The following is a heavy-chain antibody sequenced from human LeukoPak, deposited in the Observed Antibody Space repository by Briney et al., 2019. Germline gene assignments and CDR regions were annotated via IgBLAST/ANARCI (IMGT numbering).Heavy chain of an antibody. D-gene: IGHD2-2*01. CDR1: GGSISSSSYY. CDR2: IYYSGST. CDR3: ARGGSSTSPPAY. V-gene: IGHV4-39*07. Sequence: SETLSLTFTVSGGSISSSSYYWGWIRQPPGKGLEWIGSIYYSGSTYYNPSLKSRVTISVDRAKNQFSLKLSSVTAADTAVYYCARGGSSTSPPAYWGQGTLVTVSS. J-gene: IGHJ4*02.